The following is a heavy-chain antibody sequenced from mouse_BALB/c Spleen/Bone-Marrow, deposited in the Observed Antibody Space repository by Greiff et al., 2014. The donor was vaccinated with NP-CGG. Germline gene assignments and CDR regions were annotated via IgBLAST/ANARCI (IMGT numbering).Heavy chain of an antibody. Sequence: EVKVEESGGGLVQPGGSLKLSCAASGFAFSRYWMSWVRQAPGKGLEWIGEINPDSSTINYTPSLKDKFIISRDNAKNTLYLQMSKVRSEDTALYYCARPDDGYYAMDYWGQGTPVTVSS. CDR3: ARPDDGYYAMDY. CDR2: INPDSSTI. D-gene: IGHD2-3*01. CDR1: GFAFSRYW. V-gene: IGHV4-1*02. J-gene: IGHJ4*01.